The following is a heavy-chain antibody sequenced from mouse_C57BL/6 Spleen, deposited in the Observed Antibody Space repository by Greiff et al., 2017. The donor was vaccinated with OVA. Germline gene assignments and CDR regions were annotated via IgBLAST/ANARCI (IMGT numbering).Heavy chain of an antibody. V-gene: IGHV5-12*01. CDR2: ISNGGGST. CDR1: GFTFSDYY. Sequence: EVKVEESGGGLVQPGGSLKLSCAASGFTFSDYYMYWVRQTPEKRLEWVAYISNGGGSTYYPDTVKGRFTISRDNAKNTLYLQMSRLKSEDTAMYYCARHGGDGYSYAMDYWGQGTSVTVSS. CDR3: ARHGGDGYSYAMDY. D-gene: IGHD2-3*01. J-gene: IGHJ4*01.